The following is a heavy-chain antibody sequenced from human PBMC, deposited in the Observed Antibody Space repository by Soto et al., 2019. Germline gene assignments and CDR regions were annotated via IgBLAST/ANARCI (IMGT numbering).Heavy chain of an antibody. V-gene: IGHV1-3*01. CDR3: ARGYSYGLSCPSGGSCYPPRFDY. J-gene: IGHJ4*02. Sequence: GASVKVSCKASGYTFTSYAMHWVRQAPGQRLEWMGWINAGNGNTKYSQKFQGRVTITRDTSASTAYMELSSLRSEDTAVYYCARGYSYGLSCPSGGSCYPPRFDYWGQGTLVTVSS. CDR1: GYTFTSYA. CDR2: INAGNGNT. D-gene: IGHD2-15*01.